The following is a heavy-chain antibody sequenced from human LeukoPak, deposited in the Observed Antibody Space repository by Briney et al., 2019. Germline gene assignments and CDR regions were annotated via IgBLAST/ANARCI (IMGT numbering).Heavy chain of an antibody. CDR2: IYSGGNT. Sequence: TGGSLRLSCAASGLTVSSNYMNWVRQAPGKGLKWVSIIYSGGNTYYADSVKGRFTISRDNSKNTLYLQMNSLRAEDTAVYYCTKDVNWNYKGLFEHWGQGTLVTVSS. CDR3: TKDVNWNYKGLFEH. D-gene: IGHD1-7*01. CDR1: GLTVSSNY. J-gene: IGHJ4*02. V-gene: IGHV3-53*01.